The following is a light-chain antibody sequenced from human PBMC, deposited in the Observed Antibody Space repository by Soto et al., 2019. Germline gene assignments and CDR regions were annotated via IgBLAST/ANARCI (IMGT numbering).Light chain of an antibody. CDR2: DDN. V-gene: IGLV1-51*01. CDR1: SSNIWGNS. Sequence: QSVLTQPPSVSAAPRQKVTISCSGSSSNIWGNSLSWYQQLPGTAPKLLIYDDNKRPSGIPDRFSGSKSGTSATLGITGFQTGDEADYYCGSWDSSLSAYVFGTGTKVTVL. CDR3: GSWDSSLSAYV. J-gene: IGLJ1*01.